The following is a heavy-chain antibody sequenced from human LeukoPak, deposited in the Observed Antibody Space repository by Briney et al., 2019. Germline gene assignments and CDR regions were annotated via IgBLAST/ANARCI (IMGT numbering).Heavy chain of an antibody. CDR2: IYHSGST. D-gene: IGHD3-22*01. CDR3: ARAYYYDSSGQFDY. Sequence: SSETLSLTCTVSGVSITSGGYSWSWIRQPPGKGLEWIGYIYHSGSTYYNPSLKSRVTISVDRSKNQFSLKLSSVTAADTAVYYCARAYYYDSSGQFDYWGQGTLVTVSS. J-gene: IGHJ4*02. V-gene: IGHV4-30-2*01. CDR1: GVSITSGGYS.